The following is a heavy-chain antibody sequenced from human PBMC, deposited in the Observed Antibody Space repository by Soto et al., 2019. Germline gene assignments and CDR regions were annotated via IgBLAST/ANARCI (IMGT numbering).Heavy chain of an antibody. CDR1: GGSFSGYY. V-gene: IGHV4-34*01. CDR2: INHSGST. J-gene: IGHJ5*02. Sequence: SETLSLTCAVYGGSFSGYYWSWIRHPPGKGLEWIGEINHSGSTNYNPSLKSRVTISVDTSKNQFSLKLSSVTAADTAVYYCARGPFITIFGVVYRGWFDPWGQGTLVTVSS. D-gene: IGHD3-3*01. CDR3: ARGPFITIFGVVYRGWFDP.